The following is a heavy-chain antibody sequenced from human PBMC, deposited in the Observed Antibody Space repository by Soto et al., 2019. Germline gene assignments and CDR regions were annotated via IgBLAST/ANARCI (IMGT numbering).Heavy chain of an antibody. CDR3: ARYFYSSAGEKWCDP. Sequence: SETLSLICSVSGASVTSGNYYWSWIRQPPGERLEWIGNIGYGCTTNYNPSHNSRINIVRHMSKNQCSLKLTSVTAADTAIYYCARYFYSSAGEKWCDPWGQGIPVTVAS. CDR1: GASVTSGNYY. V-gene: IGHV4-61*01. D-gene: IGHD2-21*01. CDR2: IGYGCTT. J-gene: IGHJ5*02.